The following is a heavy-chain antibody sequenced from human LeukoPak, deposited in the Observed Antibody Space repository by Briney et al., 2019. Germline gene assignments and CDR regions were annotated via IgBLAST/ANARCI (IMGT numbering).Heavy chain of an antibody. J-gene: IGHJ4*02. V-gene: IGHV3-11*01. D-gene: IGHD4/OR15-4a*01. CDR2: ITSSGTTT. CDR1: GFRFSDFY. CDR3: GRDPDYGDPY. Sequence: GGALRLSCSPSGFRFSDFYMSWFRVPPEKRVEWSAYITSSGTTTEYADSVKGRFTISRVNAKNSLYLQMNSLRPEDTAVYYCGRDPDYGDPYWGQGTLVTVCS.